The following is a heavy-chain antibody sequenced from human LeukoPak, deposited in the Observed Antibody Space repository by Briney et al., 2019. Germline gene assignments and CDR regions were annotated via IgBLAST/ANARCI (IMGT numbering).Heavy chain of an antibody. D-gene: IGHD3-10*01. J-gene: IGHJ6*04. V-gene: IGHV3-21*04. CDR2: ITSSSSYI. Sequence: GGSLRLSCAGSGFTFISYSMNWVRQAPGKGLEWVSSITSSSSYIYYADSVKGRFTISRDNAKKSVYLQMNSLRAEDTAVYYCARDTYYYSSGSYLDVWGKGTTVTISS. CDR3: ARDTYYYSSGSYLDV. CDR1: GFTFISYS.